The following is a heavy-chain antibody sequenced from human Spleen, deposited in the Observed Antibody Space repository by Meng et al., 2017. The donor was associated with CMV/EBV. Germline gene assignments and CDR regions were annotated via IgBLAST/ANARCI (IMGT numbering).Heavy chain of an antibody. CDR2: ISGSGGST. CDR3: AKGRRSSWDWFDP. Sequence: GGSLRLSCAASGFTFSSYAMSWVRQAPGKGLEWVSGISGSGGSTYYADSVKGRFTISRDNSKNTLYLQMNSLRAEDTAEYYCAKGRRSSWDWFDPWGQGTLVTVSS. J-gene: IGHJ5*02. V-gene: IGHV3-23*01. D-gene: IGHD6-13*01. CDR1: GFTFSSYA.